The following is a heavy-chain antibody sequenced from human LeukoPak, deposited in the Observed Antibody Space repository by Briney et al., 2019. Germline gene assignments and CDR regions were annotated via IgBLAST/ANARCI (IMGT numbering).Heavy chain of an antibody. CDR2: ISGSGGST. V-gene: IGHV3-23*01. CDR1: GFTFSSYA. Sequence: GGSLRLSCAASGFTFSSYAMSWVRQAPGKGLEWVSAISGSGGSTYYADSVKGRFTISRDNSKNTLYLQMNSLRAEDTAVYYCAKVYYDFWSGFTLGPNDAFDIWGQGTMVTVSS. J-gene: IGHJ3*02. D-gene: IGHD3-3*01. CDR3: AKVYYDFWSGFTLGPNDAFDI.